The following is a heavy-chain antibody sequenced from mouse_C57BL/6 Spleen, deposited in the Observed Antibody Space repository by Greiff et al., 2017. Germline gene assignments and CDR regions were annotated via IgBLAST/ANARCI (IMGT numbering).Heavy chain of an antibody. CDR3: ARASYYFDY. V-gene: IGHV3-6*01. J-gene: IGHJ2*01. Sequence: GYISYDGSNNYNPTLKKRISITRDTSKNQFFLKLNSVTTEDTATYYCARASYYFDYWGQGTTLTVSS. CDR2: ISYDGSN.